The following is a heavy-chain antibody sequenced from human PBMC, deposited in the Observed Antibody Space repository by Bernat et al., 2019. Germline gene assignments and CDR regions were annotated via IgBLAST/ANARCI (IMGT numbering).Heavy chain of an antibody. D-gene: IGHD5-12*01. CDR2: VRYDGSNK. CDR3: AKDECGMVATY. J-gene: IGHJ4*02. Sequence: QVQLVESGGGVVQPGGSLRLSCAASGFTFTAYGRHWIRQAPGKGLAWVAFVRYDGSNKCDAASVEGRFTTSNNNSKNTLYLEMNSLSAEDAAVYYFAKDECGMVATYWGQGTLVTVSS. V-gene: IGHV3-30*02. CDR1: GFTFTAYG.